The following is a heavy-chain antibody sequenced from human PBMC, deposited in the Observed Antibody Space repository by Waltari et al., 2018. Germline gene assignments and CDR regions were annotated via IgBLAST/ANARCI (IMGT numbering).Heavy chain of an antibody. J-gene: IGHJ3*02. V-gene: IGHV4-61*02. CDR1: GGSISSGSYY. Sequence: QVQLQESGPGLVKPSQTLSLTCTVSGGSISSGSYYWSWIRQPAGKGLEWIGRIYTSGSTNYNPSPKRRVTISVDTPKTQFSLKLSSVTAADTAVYYCARGLGGYDSRGPLSAFDIWGQGTMVTVSS. D-gene: IGHD3-22*01. CDR2: IYTSGST. CDR3: ARGLGGYDSRGPLSAFDI.